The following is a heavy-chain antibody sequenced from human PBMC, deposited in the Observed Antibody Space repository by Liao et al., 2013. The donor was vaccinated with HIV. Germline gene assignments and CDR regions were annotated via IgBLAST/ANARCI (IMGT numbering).Heavy chain of an antibody. Sequence: QVQLQQWGAGLLKPSETLSLTCTVSGGSISTYYWSWIRQPPGKGLEWIGYIYDSGITKYNPSLKSRVTISVDTSKNQFSLKLNSVTAADTAVYYCARAKELGSRRAFDIWGQGTMVTVSS. J-gene: IGHJ3*02. D-gene: IGHD7-27*01. CDR2: IYDSGIT. CDR1: GGSISTYY. CDR3: ARAKELGSRRAFDI. V-gene: IGHV4-59*01.